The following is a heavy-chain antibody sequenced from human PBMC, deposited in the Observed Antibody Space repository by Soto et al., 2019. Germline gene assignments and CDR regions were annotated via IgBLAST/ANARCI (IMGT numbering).Heavy chain of an antibody. J-gene: IGHJ5*02. Sequence: QVRLQESGPGLVKPSQTLSLTCTVSGGSISSGGYYWSWIRQHPGKGLEWIGYIYYSGSTYYNPSLKSRVTISVDTSKNQFSLKLSSVTAADTAVYYCARDSPQPFVRYFDWLPTWGQGTLVTVSS. CDR3: ARDSPQPFVRYFDWLPT. D-gene: IGHD3-9*01. V-gene: IGHV4-31*03. CDR1: GGSISSGGYY. CDR2: IYYSGST.